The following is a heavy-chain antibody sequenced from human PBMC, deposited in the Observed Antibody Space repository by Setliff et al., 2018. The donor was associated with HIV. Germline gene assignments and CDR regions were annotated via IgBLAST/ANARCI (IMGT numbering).Heavy chain of an antibody. CDR1: GYTFTDYY. V-gene: IGHV1-2*06. J-gene: IGHJ6*04. Sequence: ASVKVSCKASGYTFTDYYIHWVRQAPGQGLEWMGRINPKSGGTNYVQKFQGRVTMTRDTSINTVYLELSRLRSDDTAVYYCAKDRTGTGTTLHVWGKGTTVTVSS. CDR3: AKDRTGTGTTLHV. CDR2: INPKSGGT. D-gene: IGHD1-7*01.